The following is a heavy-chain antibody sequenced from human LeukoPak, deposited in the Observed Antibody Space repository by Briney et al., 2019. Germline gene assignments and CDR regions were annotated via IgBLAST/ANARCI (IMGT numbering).Heavy chain of an antibody. J-gene: IGHJ4*02. CDR2: IYYSGST. CDR3: ARVRSWSGIDY. CDR1: GGSISSYY. V-gene: IGHV4-59*01. D-gene: IGHD6-13*01. Sequence: SETLSLTCTVSGGSISSYYWSWIRQPPGKGLEWIGYIYYSGSTNYNPSLKSRVTISVDTSKNQFSLKLSSVTAADTAVYCCARVRSWSGIDYWGQGTLVTVSS.